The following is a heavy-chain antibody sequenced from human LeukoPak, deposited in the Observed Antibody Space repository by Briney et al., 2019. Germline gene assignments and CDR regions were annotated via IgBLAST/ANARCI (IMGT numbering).Heavy chain of an antibody. CDR3: ASGGWYLRSLPDY. J-gene: IGHJ4*02. V-gene: IGHV4-59*01. CDR2: IYYSGST. Sequence: SETLSLTCTVSGGSISSYYWSWLRQPPGKGLEWIGYIYYSGSTNYNPSLKSRVTISVDTSKNQFSLKLSSVTAADTAVYYCASGGWYLRSLPDYWGQGTLVTVSA. D-gene: IGHD4-23*01. CDR1: GGSISSYY.